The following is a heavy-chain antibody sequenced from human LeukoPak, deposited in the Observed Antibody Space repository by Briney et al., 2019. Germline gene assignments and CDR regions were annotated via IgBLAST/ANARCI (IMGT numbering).Heavy chain of an antibody. CDR3: ARDPAFRGAQMEY. J-gene: IGHJ4*02. CDR1: GYAFTGYY. Sequence: ASVKVSCKASGYAFTGYYMHWVRQAPGQGLEWMGWINPNSGGTNYAQKFQGRVTMTRETSISTAYMELSRLRSDDTAVYYCARDPAFRGAQMEYWGQGTMVTVSS. V-gene: IGHV1-2*02. CDR2: INPNSGGT. D-gene: IGHD3-10*01.